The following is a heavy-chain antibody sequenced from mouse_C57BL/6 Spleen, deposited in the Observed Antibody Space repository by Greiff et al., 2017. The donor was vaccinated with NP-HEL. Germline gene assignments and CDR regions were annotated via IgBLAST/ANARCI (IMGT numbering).Heavy chain of an antibody. Sequence: VQLQQPGAELVMPGASVKLSCKASGYTFTSYWMHWVKQRPGQGLEWIGEIDPSDSYTNYNQKFKGKSTLTVDKSSSTAYMQLSRLTSEDSAVYYCARSADYDGGFAYWGQGTLVTVSA. V-gene: IGHV1-69*01. CDR2: IDPSDSYT. CDR1: GYTFTSYW. CDR3: ARSADYDGGFAY. D-gene: IGHD2-4*01. J-gene: IGHJ3*01.